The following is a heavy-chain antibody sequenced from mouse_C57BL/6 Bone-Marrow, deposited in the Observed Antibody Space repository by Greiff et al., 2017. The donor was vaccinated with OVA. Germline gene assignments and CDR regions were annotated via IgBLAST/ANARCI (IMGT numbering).Heavy chain of an antibody. V-gene: IGHV3-5*01. J-gene: IGHJ2*01. Sequence: EVQLQESGTGLVKPSQTVFLTCTVTGISITTGNYRWSWIRQFPGNKLEWIGYIYYSGTITYNPSLTSQTTITKDTANNQFFLEMNSLTAEDTATYYCARDTSGCNPFDYWGQGTTLTVSS. D-gene: IGHD1-3*01. CDR1: GISITTGNYR. CDR2: IYYSGTI. CDR3: ARDTSGCNPFDY.